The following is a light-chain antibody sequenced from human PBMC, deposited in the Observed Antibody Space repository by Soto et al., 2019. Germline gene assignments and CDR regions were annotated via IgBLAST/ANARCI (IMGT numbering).Light chain of an antibody. CDR2: DAS. J-gene: IGKJ3*01. CDR1: QSISTW. CDR3: QQRINWPLFT. V-gene: IGKV1-5*01. Sequence: DIQMTQSPSTLSASVGDRVTITCRASQSISTWLAWYQQKPGNAPKLLIFDASNLESGVPSRFSGSGSGTEFTLTISSLEPEDFAVYFCQQRINWPLFTFGPGTKV.